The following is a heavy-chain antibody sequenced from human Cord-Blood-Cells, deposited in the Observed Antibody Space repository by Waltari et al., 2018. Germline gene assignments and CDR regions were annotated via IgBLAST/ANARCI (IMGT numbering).Heavy chain of an antibody. Sequence: QVQLQESGPGLVKPSGTLSLTCAVSGGSISSSNWWSWVRQPPGKGLEWIGEIYHSGSTNYNPSLKSRVTISVDKSKNQFFLKLSSVTAADTAVYYCARERRYYGSGSYYDAFDIWGQGTMVTVSS. V-gene: IGHV4-4*02. CDR3: ARERRYYGSGSYYDAFDI. J-gene: IGHJ3*02. CDR2: IYHSGST. D-gene: IGHD3-10*01. CDR1: GGSISSSNW.